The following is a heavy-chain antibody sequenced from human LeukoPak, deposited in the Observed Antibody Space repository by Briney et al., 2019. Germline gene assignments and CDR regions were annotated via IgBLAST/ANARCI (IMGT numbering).Heavy chain of an antibody. CDR3: ARDRRGYGFLDY. V-gene: IGHV3-66*01. J-gene: IGHJ4*02. CDR1: GFTVNSNY. Sequence: GGSLRLSCAASGFTVNSNYMTWVRQAPGKGLEWVSVIDGGGSTYYADSVKGRFTISRDNSKNTLYLQMNSLRAEDTAVYYCARDRRGYGFLDYWGQGTLVTVSS. D-gene: IGHD5-12*01. CDR2: IDGGGST.